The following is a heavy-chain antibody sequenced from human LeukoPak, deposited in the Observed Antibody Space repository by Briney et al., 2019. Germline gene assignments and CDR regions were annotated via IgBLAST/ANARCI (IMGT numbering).Heavy chain of an antibody. Sequence: PSEALSLTRTVSGVSISSYYWSWIRQPPGKRLEWIGHIYYSGSTNYNPSLKSRVTISVDTSKNQFSLKLSSVTAADTAVYYCARDRRGIAAAGTRWFDPWGQGTLVTVSS. CDR3: ARDRRGIAAAGTRWFDP. CDR1: GVSISSYY. J-gene: IGHJ5*02. CDR2: IYYSGST. D-gene: IGHD6-13*01. V-gene: IGHV4-59*01.